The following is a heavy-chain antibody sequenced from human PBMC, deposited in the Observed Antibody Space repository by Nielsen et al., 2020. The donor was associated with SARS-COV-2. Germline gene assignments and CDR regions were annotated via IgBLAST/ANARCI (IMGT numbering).Heavy chain of an antibody. V-gene: IGHV3-53*01. CDR3: ASVRFNNAPS. Sequence: GESLKISCAASGFSVRSNFMTWVRQAPGKGLEWVSVIYRAGSTYYADSVKSRFTISTDSSQKTLYLQMNSLRVEDTAVYYCASVRFNNAPSWGQGTQVTVSS. J-gene: IGHJ5*02. CDR2: IYRAGST. CDR1: GFSVRSNF. D-gene: IGHD1/OR15-1a*01.